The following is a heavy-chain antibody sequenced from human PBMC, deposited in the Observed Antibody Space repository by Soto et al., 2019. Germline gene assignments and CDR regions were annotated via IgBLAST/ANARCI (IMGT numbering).Heavy chain of an antibody. CDR3: ARGGVYCSGGSCYSAEDNYYYMDV. V-gene: IGHV1-2*04. CDR1: GYTFTGYY. Sequence: QVQLVQSGAEVKKPGASVKVSCKASGYTFTGYYMHWVRQAPGQGLEWMGWINPNSGGTNYAQKFQGWVSMTRDTSISKAYMELSRLRSDDTAVYYCARGGVYCSGGSCYSAEDNYYYMDVWGKGTTVTVSS. CDR2: INPNSGGT. J-gene: IGHJ6*03. D-gene: IGHD2-15*01.